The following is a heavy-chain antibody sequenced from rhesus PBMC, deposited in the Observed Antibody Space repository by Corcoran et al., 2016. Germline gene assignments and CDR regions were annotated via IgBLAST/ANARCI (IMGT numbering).Heavy chain of an antibody. Sequence: QVQLQESGPGLVKPSETLSLTCAVSGGSISRGYYYWSWIRQPPGKGLEWIGYITYSGSTSYNPSLKSRVTISRDTSKNQFSLKLSSVTAADTAVYYCARDNSSGRRYFDYWGQGVLVTVSS. J-gene: IGHJ4*01. D-gene: IGHD6-31*01. CDR3: ARDNSSGRRYFDY. V-gene: IGHV4-122*02. CDR1: GGSISRGYYY. CDR2: ITYSGST.